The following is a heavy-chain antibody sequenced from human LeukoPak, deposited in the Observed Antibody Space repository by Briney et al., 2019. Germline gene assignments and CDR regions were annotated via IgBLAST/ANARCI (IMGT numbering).Heavy chain of an antibody. D-gene: IGHD5-24*01. CDR2: IYHSGST. Sequence: PSETLSLTCSVSGYSISSDYYWGWIRQPPGKGLEWIGRIYHSGSTNYNPSLKSRVTISVDTSKNQFSLKLSSVTAADTAVYYCARMKSGDGYNYGRYYYYGMDVWGQGTTVTVSS. J-gene: IGHJ6*02. CDR1: GYSISSDYY. V-gene: IGHV4-38-2*02. CDR3: ARMKSGDGYNYGRYYYYGMDV.